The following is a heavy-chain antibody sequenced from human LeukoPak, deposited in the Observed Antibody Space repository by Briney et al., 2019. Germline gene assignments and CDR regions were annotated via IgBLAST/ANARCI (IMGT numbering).Heavy chain of an antibody. CDR3: AKVAWFGELLDLGSRFDP. J-gene: IGHJ5*02. CDR2: IIPIFGTA. V-gene: IGHV1-69*06. D-gene: IGHD3-10*01. CDR1: GGTFSSYA. Sequence: GASVKVSCKASGGTFSSYAISWVRQAPGQGLEWMGGIIPIFGTANYAQKFQGRVTITADKSTSTAYMELSSLRSEDTAVYYCAKVAWFGELLDLGSRFDPWGQGTLVTVSS.